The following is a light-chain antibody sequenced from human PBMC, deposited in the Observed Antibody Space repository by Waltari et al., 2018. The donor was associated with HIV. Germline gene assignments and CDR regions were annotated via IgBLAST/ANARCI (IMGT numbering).Light chain of an antibody. CDR3: QSPDSGTYVV. J-gene: IGLJ2*01. Sequence: SYDLTQPPSVSVSPGQTARITCSGDALPKQYAFWYQQKPGQAPVLVIYKDSERPSGIPERFSGSSSGTTVTLTISGVQAEGEADYYCQSPDSGTYVVFGGGTKLTVL. CDR2: KDS. CDR1: ALPKQY. V-gene: IGLV3-25*03.